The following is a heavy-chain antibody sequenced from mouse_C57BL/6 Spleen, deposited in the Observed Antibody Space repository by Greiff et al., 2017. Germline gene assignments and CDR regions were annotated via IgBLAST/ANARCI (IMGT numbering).Heavy chain of an antibody. V-gene: IGHV1-69*01. Sequence: QVQLKESGAELVMPGASVKLSCKASGYTFTSYWMHWVKQRPGQGLEWIGEIDPSDSYTNYNQKFKGKSTLTVDKSSSTAYMQLSSLTSEDSAVYYCARKGAYDYDGFAYWGQGTLVTVSA. D-gene: IGHD2-4*01. CDR1: GYTFTSYW. J-gene: IGHJ3*01. CDR3: ARKGAYDYDGFAY. CDR2: IDPSDSYT.